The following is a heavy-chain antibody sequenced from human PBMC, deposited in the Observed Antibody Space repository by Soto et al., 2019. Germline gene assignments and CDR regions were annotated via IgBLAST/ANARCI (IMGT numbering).Heavy chain of an antibody. D-gene: IGHD1-26*01. Sequence: LSLTCTVSGGSISSSSYYWGWIRQPPGKGLEWIGSIYYSGSTYYNPSLKSRVTISVDTSKNQFSLKLSSVTAADTAVYYCARRPTREGYYYGMDVWGQGTTVTVSS. CDR1: GGSISSSSYY. CDR2: IYYSGST. V-gene: IGHV4-39*01. CDR3: ARRPTREGYYYGMDV. J-gene: IGHJ6*02.